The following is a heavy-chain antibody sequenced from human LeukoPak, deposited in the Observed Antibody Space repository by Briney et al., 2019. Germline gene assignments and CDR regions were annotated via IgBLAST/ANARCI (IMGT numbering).Heavy chain of an antibody. D-gene: IGHD3-16*01. Sequence: GGSLRLSCAASGFTFSSYSMDWVRQAPGKGLEWVSYISSRSSNIYYADSVKGRFTISRDNAKNSLYLQMNSLRDEDTAEYYCARIPGGYYYGMDVWGQGTTVTVSS. CDR1: GFTFSSYS. J-gene: IGHJ6*02. V-gene: IGHV3-48*02. CDR2: ISSRSSNI. CDR3: ARIPGGYYYGMDV.